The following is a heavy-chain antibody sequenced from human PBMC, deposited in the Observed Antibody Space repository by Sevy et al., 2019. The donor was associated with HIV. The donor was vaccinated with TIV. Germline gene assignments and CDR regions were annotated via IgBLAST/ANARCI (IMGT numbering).Heavy chain of an antibody. Sequence: ASVKVSCKASGYTFSDNYMHWVRQAPGQGLEWVGRINPRTGDTKYAQKFQGRVTVTRDTSISTAYMELSRLTSDDTAIYYCAKAKLLDAFDIWGQGTRVTVSS. CDR3: AKAKLLDAFDI. V-gene: IGHV1-2*06. CDR1: GYTFSDNY. J-gene: IGHJ3*02. CDR2: INPRTGDT. D-gene: IGHD2-15*01.